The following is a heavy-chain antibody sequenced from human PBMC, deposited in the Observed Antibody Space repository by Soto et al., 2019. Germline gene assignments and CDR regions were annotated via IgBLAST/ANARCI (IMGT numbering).Heavy chain of an antibody. CDR2: ISGSGGST. CDR3: AKDPRRYYYGSGSYLDY. V-gene: IGHV3-23*01. CDR1: GFTFSSYA. J-gene: IGHJ4*02. Sequence: EVQLLESGGGLVQPGGSLRLSCAASGFTFSSYAMSWVRQAPGKGLEWVSAISGSGGSTYCADSVKGRFTISRDNSKNTLYLQMNSLRAEDTAVYYCAKDPRRYYYGSGSYLDYWGQGTLVTVSS. D-gene: IGHD3-10*01.